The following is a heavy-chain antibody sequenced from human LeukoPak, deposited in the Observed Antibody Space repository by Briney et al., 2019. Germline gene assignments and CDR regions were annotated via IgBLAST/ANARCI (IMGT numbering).Heavy chain of an antibody. V-gene: IGHV3-33*06. CDR1: GFTFSGYG. CDR2: IWYDGNNK. D-gene: IGHD4-23*01. J-gene: IGHJ4*02. CDR3: AKGVYGGNSVPENY. Sequence: PGRSLRLSCAASGFTFSGYGMHWVRQAPDKGLEWVAVIWYDGNNKYYADPVKGRFTISRDNSKNTLYLQMNSLRADDTAVYYCAKGVYGGNSVPENYWGQGTLVTVSS.